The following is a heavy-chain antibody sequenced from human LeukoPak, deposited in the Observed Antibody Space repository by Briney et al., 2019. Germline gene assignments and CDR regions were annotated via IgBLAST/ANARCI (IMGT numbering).Heavy chain of an antibody. V-gene: IGHV3-30*19. CDR3: ASYGSGWVY. CDR1: GFTFSSYG. CDR2: ISYDGSNK. D-gene: IGHD6-19*01. J-gene: IGHJ4*02. Sequence: GGSLRLSCAASGFTFSSYGMHWVRQAPGKGLEWVAVISYDGSNKYYADSVKGRFTISRDNSKNTLYLQMNSLRAEDTAVYYCASYGSGWVYWGEGTLVTVSS.